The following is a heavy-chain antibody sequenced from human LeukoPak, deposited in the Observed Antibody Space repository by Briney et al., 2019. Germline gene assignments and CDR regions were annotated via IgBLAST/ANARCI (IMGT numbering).Heavy chain of an antibody. V-gene: IGHV3-23*01. CDR1: GFTFSSYA. CDR3: ARDQYYDSSGYYYGDAFDI. CDR2: ISGSGGST. D-gene: IGHD3-22*01. Sequence: GGSLRLSCAASGFTFSSYAMSWVRQAPGKGLEWVSAISGSGGSTYYADSVKGRFTISRDNAKNSLYLQTNSLRAEDTAVYYCARDQYYDSSGYYYGDAFDIWGQGTMVTVSS. J-gene: IGHJ3*02.